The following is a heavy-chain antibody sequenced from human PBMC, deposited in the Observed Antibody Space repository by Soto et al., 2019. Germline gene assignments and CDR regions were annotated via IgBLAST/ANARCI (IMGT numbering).Heavy chain of an antibody. CDR2: IGTAGDT. CDR1: GFTFSSYD. CDR3: ARALNQLGLFS. V-gene: IGHV3-13*01. Sequence: PGGSLSLSCAASGFTFSSYDMHWVRQATGKGLEWISAIGTAGDTYYPGSVKGRFTISRENAKNSLYLQMNSLRAGDTAVYYCARALNQLGLFSWGQGTLVTVSS. J-gene: IGHJ5*02. D-gene: IGHD2-2*01.